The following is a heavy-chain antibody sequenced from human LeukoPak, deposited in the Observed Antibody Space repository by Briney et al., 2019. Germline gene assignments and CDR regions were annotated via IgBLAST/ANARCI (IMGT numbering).Heavy chain of an antibody. Sequence: PSETLSLTCAVYGGSFSGYYWSWIRQPPGKGLEWIGEINHSGSTNYNPSLKSRVTISVDTSKNQFSLKLSSVTAADTAVYYCNLSTRGTDYWGQGTLVTVSS. CDR3: NLSTRGTDY. J-gene: IGHJ4*02. CDR1: GGSFSGYY. CDR2: INHSGST. D-gene: IGHD3-16*01. V-gene: IGHV4-34*03.